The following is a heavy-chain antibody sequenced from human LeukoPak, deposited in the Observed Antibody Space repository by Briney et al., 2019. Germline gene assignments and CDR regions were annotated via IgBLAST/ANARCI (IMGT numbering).Heavy chain of an antibody. Sequence: ASVKVSCKASGYTFTSYAMNWVRQAPGQGLEYMGWIDTKTGNPTYAQGFTGRFVFSLDTSVSTAYLQISSLKAEDTAVYYCAIHPSDSSGYFSYWGQGALVTVSS. J-gene: IGHJ4*02. CDR1: GYTFTSYA. V-gene: IGHV7-4-1*02. CDR2: IDTKTGNP. CDR3: AIHPSDSSGYFSY. D-gene: IGHD3-22*01.